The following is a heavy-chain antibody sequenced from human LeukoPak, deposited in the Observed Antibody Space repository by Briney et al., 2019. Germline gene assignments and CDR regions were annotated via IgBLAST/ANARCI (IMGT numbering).Heavy chain of an antibody. V-gene: IGHV1-69*13. CDR2: IIPIFGTA. J-gene: IGHJ6*03. Sequence: GASVKVSCKASGGTFSSYAISWVRQAPGQGLEWMGGIIPIFGTANYAQKFQGRVTITADESTSTAYMELSSLRSEDTAVYYCARGSGNAPYYYYYMDVWGKGTTVTVSS. CDR3: ARGSGNAPYYYYYMDV. CDR1: GGTFSSYA. D-gene: IGHD3-3*01.